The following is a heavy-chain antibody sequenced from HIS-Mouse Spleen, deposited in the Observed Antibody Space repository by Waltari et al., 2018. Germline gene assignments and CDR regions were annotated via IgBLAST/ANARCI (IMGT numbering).Heavy chain of an antibody. D-gene: IGHD6-13*01. CDR1: GGPISSSSYY. V-gene: IGHV4-39*07. J-gene: IGHJ2*01. Sequence: QLQLQESGPGLVKPSETLSLTCTVSGGPISSSSYYWGRTRQPPGKGLEWIGCIYYSGITYYNPSLKSRVTISVDTSKNQFSLKLSSVTAADTAVYYCAREIPYSSSWYDWYFDLWGRGTLVTVSS. CDR3: AREIPYSSSWYDWYFDL. CDR2: IYYSGIT.